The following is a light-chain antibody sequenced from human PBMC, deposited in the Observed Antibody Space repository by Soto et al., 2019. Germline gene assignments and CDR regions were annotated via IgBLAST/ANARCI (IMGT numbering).Light chain of an antibody. V-gene: IGKV1-39*01. CDR1: QSISSY. Sequence: DIQMTQSPSSLSASVGDRVTITCRASQSISSYLNWYQQKPGKAPKLLIYAASSLQSGVPSRFSGSGSGTDFTLTISSLQPEDFATYSCQQSYSTPPTFGTGTKVDIK. CDR2: AAS. J-gene: IGKJ3*01. CDR3: QQSYSTPPT.